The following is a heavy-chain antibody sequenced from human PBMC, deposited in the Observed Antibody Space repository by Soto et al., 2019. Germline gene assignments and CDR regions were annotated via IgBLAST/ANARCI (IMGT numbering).Heavy chain of an antibody. J-gene: IGHJ4*02. CDR2: LYHGGST. V-gene: IGHV3-53*01. CDR3: TSSRYGDPDY. Sequence: EVQLVQSGGGLIQPEGSLKLSCAAPGIIVSSNYMSWVRQAPGKGLEWVSVLYHGGSTYYADSVKGRFTISRDNSKNTLFLQMNSLRAEDTAGYYCTSSRYGDPDYWGQGTLVTVSS. D-gene: IGHD4-17*01. CDR1: GIIVSSNY.